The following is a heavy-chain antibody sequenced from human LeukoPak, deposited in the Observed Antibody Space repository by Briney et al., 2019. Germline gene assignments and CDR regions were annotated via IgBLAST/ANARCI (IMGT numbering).Heavy chain of an antibody. D-gene: IGHD3-22*01. J-gene: IGHJ4*02. CDR3: TRDLNHDS. CDR2: IKTDGSEK. Sequence: GGSLTLSCAVSGFRFSAYWMTWVRHAPGKGRACVANIKTDGSEKYYPDSVKGRFTISRDNAKKSLYLQMNSMRVEDTAVYYCTRDLNHDSWGRGKLITVS. V-gene: IGHV3-7*01. CDR1: GFRFSAYW.